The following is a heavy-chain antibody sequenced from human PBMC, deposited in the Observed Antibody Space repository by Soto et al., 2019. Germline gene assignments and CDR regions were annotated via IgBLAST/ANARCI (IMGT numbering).Heavy chain of an antibody. V-gene: IGHV1-18*01. D-gene: IGHD3-10*01. CDR2: MRPYNGHT. CDR3: ARDPGGARGFDF. CDR1: GYPFTVFG. Sequence: QVQLMQSGPEVKKPGASVKVSCKASGYPFTVFGISWVRQAPGQGLEWMGWMRPYNGHTNYAQKLQGRVTMTPDTSTSTAYMELRSLRSDDTAVYYCARDPGGARGFDFWGQGTLVTVSS. J-gene: IGHJ5*01.